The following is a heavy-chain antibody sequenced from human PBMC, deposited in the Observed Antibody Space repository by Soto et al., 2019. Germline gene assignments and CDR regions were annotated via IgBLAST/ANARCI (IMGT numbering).Heavy chain of an antibody. V-gene: IGHV1-46*03. CDR3: ARDLAEDYDDSNTPYNAFDI. Sequence: QVHLVQSGAEVKKPGASVKVSCKAYGYTFTNYYMHWVRQAPRQGLDWMGKINPRGGRTTYPQKCQCSVTMTTDTSTSTVYRELSSLRSEDTAVYDCARDLAEDYDDSNTPYNAFDIWGQGTMATVSS. CDR2: INPRGGRT. CDR1: GYTFTNYY. D-gene: IGHD3-22*01. J-gene: IGHJ3*02.